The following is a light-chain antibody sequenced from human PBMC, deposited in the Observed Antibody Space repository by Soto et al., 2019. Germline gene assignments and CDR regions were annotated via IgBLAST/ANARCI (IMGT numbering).Light chain of an antibody. V-gene: IGKV1-5*01. CDR1: QSISRW. Sequence: DIQMTQSPSTLSASVGDRVTITCRASQSISRWLAWYQQKPGKAPKVLIWDATSLQRGVPSRFSGSGSGTEFTLTISSLQHDAFATYYCQQYNRYSTWTFGQGTKVEIK. J-gene: IGKJ1*01. CDR3: QQYNRYSTWT. CDR2: DAT.